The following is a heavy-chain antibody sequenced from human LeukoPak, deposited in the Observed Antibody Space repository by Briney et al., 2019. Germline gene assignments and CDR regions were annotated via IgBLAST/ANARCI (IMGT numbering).Heavy chain of an antibody. CDR3: ARDLMVGATLLGFDY. Sequence: SETLSLTCTVSGGSISSYYWSWIRQPPGKGLEWIGYIYYSGSTNYNPSLKSRVTISVDTSKNQFSLKLSSVTAADTAVYYCARDLMVGATLLGFDYWGQGTLVTVSS. J-gene: IGHJ4*02. CDR1: GGSISSYY. D-gene: IGHD1-26*01. CDR2: IYYSGST. V-gene: IGHV4-59*01.